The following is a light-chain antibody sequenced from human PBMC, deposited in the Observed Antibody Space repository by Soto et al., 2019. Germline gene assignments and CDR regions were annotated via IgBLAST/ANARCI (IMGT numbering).Light chain of an antibody. Sequence: ELTQPPSVSVSPGQTASITCSGDKLGDKYACWYQQKPGQSPVLVIYQDSKRPSGIPERFSGSNSGNTATLTISGTQAMDEADYSCQAWDSSIWVFGGGTKLTVL. J-gene: IGLJ3*02. V-gene: IGLV3-1*01. CDR3: QAWDSSIWV. CDR1: KLGDKY. CDR2: QDS.